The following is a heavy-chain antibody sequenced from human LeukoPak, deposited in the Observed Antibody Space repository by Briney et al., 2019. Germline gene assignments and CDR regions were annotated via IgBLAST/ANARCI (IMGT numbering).Heavy chain of an antibody. CDR2: ISWNSYNI. J-gene: IGHJ4*02. V-gene: IGHV3-9*01. Sequence: PGGSLRLSCAASGFTFDDYAMHWVRQAPGKGLEWVSGISWNSYNIGYADSVKGRFTISRDDAKNSLYLQMNSLIPEDTALYYCARDTHTTTWYGPGDWGQGTLVTDSS. D-gene: IGHD6-13*01. CDR3: ARDTHTTTWYGPGD. CDR1: GFTFDDYA.